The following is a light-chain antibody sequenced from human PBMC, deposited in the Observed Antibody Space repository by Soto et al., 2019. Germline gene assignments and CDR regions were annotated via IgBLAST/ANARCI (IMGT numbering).Light chain of an antibody. CDR2: GAS. CDR1: QSVSSSY. J-gene: IGKJ1*01. V-gene: IGKV3-20*01. CDR3: QQYGSSPGT. Sequence: EIVLTQSPGTLSLSPVERATLSCRASQSVSSSYLAWYQQKPGQAPRLLIYGASSRATGIPDRFSGSGSGTEFTLTISRLEPEDFGVYYCQQYGSSPGTFGQGAKVEIK.